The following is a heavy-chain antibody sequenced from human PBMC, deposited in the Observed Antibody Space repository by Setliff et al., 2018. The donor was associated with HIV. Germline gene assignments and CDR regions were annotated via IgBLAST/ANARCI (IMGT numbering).Heavy chain of an antibody. J-gene: IGHJ5*02. D-gene: IGHD5-18*01. V-gene: IGHV4-59*01. CDR1: GGSISSYY. CDR3: VRDGRYSFGYNWFDP. CDR2: IYYSGMT. Sequence: PSETLSLTCSVSGGSISSYYWSWIRQPPGKGLEWIGDIYYSGMTNYNPSLQSRVTISLDTSKNQFSLKVNSVTAADTAVYYCVRDGRYSFGYNWFDPWGQGTLVTVSS.